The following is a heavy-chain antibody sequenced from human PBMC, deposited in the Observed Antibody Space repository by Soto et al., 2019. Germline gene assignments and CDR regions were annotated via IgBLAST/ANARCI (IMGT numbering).Heavy chain of an antibody. J-gene: IGHJ6*03. Sequence: ASVKVSCKASGYTFTSYGIIWVRQAPGQGLEWMGWISAYNGNTNYAQKLQGRVTMTTDTSTSTAYMELRSLRSDDTAVYYCARCVQQQTKQPRDYYYYMDVWGKGTTVTVSS. CDR3: ARCVQQQTKQPRDYYYYMDV. D-gene: IGHD6-13*01. V-gene: IGHV1-18*01. CDR2: ISAYNGNT. CDR1: GYTFTSYG.